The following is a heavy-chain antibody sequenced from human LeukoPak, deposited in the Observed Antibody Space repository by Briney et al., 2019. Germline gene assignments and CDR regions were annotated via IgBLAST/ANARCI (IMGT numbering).Heavy chain of an antibody. CDR1: GFTFSSYA. J-gene: IGHJ4*02. CDR3: AKDRDYGDYGSFDY. V-gene: IGHV3-23*01. CDR2: ISGSGGST. Sequence: GGSLRLSCAASGFTFSSYAMSWVRQAPGKGLEWVSGISGSGGSTFYADSVKGRFTISRDNSKNTLYLQMNSLRAEDTAVYYCAKDRDYGDYGSFDYWGQGTLVTVSS. D-gene: IGHD4-17*01.